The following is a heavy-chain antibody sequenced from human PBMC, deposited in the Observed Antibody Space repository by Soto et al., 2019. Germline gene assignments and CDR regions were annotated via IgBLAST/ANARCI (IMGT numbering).Heavy chain of an antibody. CDR2: IYYSGST. J-gene: IGHJ4*02. Sequence: SDTLSLTCTVSGGSISIYYWNWIRQPPGKGLEWIGYIYYSGSTNYNPSLKSRVTISVDTSKNQFSLKLSSVTAADTAVYYCARNYGPGYTFDYWGQGTLVTVSS. CDR1: GGSISIYY. V-gene: IGHV4-59*08. D-gene: IGHD3-10*01. CDR3: ARNYGPGYTFDY.